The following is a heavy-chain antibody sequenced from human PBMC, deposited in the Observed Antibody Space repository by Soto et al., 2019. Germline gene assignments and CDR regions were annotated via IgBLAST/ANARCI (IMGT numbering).Heavy chain of an antibody. Sequence: QVQLQESGPGLVKPSQTLSLTCTVSGGSISSGGYYWSWIRQHPGKGLEWIAYIYYSGSTYYNPSLKSGVTTSVDASEEQFSLEPSSVTAADTAVYYCARLKDGYNERYFDYLGQGTLVTVCS. J-gene: IGHJ4*02. CDR2: IYYSGST. D-gene: IGHD5-12*01. V-gene: IGHV4-31*03. CDR3: ARLKDGYNERYFDY. CDR1: GGSISSGGYY.